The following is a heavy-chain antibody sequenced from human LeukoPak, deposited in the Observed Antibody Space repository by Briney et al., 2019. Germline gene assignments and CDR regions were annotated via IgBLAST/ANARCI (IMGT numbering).Heavy chain of an antibody. D-gene: IGHD1-1*01. Sequence: PGGSLRLSCAASGFTFSSYEMNWVRQAPGKGLEWVSYISGSAGAIYYADSLKGRFTISRDNAKNSLYLQMNILRAEDTAVYYCARHPGWATGPFDYWGQGTLVTVSS. J-gene: IGHJ4*02. CDR3: ARHPGWATGPFDY. CDR1: GFTFSSYE. V-gene: IGHV3-48*03. CDR2: ISGSAGAI.